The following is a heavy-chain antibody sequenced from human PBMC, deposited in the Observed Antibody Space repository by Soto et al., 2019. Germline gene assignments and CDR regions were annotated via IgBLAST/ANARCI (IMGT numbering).Heavy chain of an antibody. CDR1: GDSVSSNSAA. V-gene: IGHV6-1*01. Sequence: SQTLSLTCVISGDSVSSNSAAWNWIRQSPSRGLEWLGRTYYRSKWYNDYAVSVKSRITINPDTSKNQFSLQLNSVTPEDTAVYYCARVATGMYYYYYYGMDVWGQGTTVTVSS. CDR2: TYYRSKWYN. CDR3: ARVATGMYYYYYYGMDV. J-gene: IGHJ6*02. D-gene: IGHD1-1*01.